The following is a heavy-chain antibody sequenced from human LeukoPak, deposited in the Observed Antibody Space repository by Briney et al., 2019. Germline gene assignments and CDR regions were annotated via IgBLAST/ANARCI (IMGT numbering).Heavy chain of an antibody. CDR1: GFTFSSYG. D-gene: IGHD3-22*01. V-gene: IGHV3-30*18. J-gene: IGHJ4*02. CDR3: AKDNGYYDSSGSFYY. CDR2: ISYDGSNK. Sequence: GGSLRLSCAASGFTFSSYGMHWVRQAPGKGLEWGAVISYDGSNKYYADSVKGRFTISRDNSKNTLYLQMNSLRAEDTAVYYCAKDNGYYDSSGSFYYWGQGTLATVSS.